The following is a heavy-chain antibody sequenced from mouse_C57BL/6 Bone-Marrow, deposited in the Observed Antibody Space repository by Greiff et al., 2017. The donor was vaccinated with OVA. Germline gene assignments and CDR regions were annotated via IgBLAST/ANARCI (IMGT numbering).Heavy chain of an antibody. CDR1: GYTFTSYG. CDR2: IYPRSGNT. CDR3: AREGSKAWFAY. V-gene: IGHV1-81*01. D-gene: IGHD2-5*01. J-gene: IGHJ3*01. Sequence: QVQLQQSGAELARPGASVKLSCKASGYTFTSYGISWVKQRTGQGLEWIGEIYPRSGNTYYNEKFKGKGTLTGDKSSSTAYMELRSLTSEDSAVYFCAREGSKAWFAYWGQGTLVTVSA.